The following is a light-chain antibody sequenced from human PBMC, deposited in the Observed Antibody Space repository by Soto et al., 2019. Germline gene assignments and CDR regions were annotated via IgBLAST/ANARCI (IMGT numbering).Light chain of an antibody. CDR3: QQYDNWPPVT. CDR1: KNIRNN. J-gene: IGKJ4*01. Sequence: EIVMTQSPATLSVSPGERATLSCRASKNIRNNLAWYQQKPGQAPRLLIYGASTRATGIPARFSGSGSGTEFTLTMSSLQSEDFAVYYCQQYDNWPPVTFGGGTKVEIK. V-gene: IGKV3-15*01. CDR2: GAS.